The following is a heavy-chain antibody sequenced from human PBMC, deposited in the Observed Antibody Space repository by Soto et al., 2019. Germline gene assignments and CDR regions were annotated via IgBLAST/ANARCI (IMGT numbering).Heavy chain of an antibody. CDR1: GGSISSGDYY. Sequence: SETLSLTCTVSGGSISSGDYYWSWIRQPPGKGLEWIGYIYYSGSTYYNPSLKSRVTISVDTSKNQFSLKLSSVTAADTAVYYCARWLEEKYYYDSSGYSAAFDIWGQGTMVTVSS. V-gene: IGHV4-30-4*01. CDR3: ARWLEEKYYYDSSGYSAAFDI. CDR2: IYYSGST. J-gene: IGHJ3*02. D-gene: IGHD3-22*01.